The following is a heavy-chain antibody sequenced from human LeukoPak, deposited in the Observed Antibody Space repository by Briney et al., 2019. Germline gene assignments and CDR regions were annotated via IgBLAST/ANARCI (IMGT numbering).Heavy chain of an antibody. Sequence: GSLRLSCAASGFTFSDYYWSWIRQPPGKGLEWIGEINHSGSTNYNPSLKSRVTISVDTSKNQFSLKLSSVTAADTAVCYCARGLLFLLWGQGTLVTVSS. CDR1: GFTFSDYY. J-gene: IGHJ4*02. D-gene: IGHD2-15*01. V-gene: IGHV4-34*01. CDR2: INHSGST. CDR3: ARGLLFLL.